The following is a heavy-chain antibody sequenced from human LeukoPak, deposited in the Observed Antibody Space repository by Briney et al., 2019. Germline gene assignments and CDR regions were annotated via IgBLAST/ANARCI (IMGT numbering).Heavy chain of an antibody. CDR2: ISYDGRNK. D-gene: IGHD2-2*01. V-gene: IGHV3-30*18. Sequence: SCKVSGYTLTELSMHWVRQAPGKGLEWVAVISYDGRNKHYPDSVKGRFTISRDTSTDTLWLQMDSLRTEDTAVYYCAKGPLRGTAAAIGYWGQGTLVTVSS. CDR1: GYTLTELS. J-gene: IGHJ4*02. CDR3: AKGPLRGTAAAIGY.